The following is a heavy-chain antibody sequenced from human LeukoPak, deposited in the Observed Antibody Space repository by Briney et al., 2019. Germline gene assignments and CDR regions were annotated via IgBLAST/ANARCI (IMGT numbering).Heavy chain of an antibody. D-gene: IGHD1-26*01. CDR2: IYYSGST. CDR3: ARVVGAIRD. Sequence: SETLSLTCTVSGGSISSYYWSWIRQPPGKGLEWIGYIYYSGSTDYNPSLKSRVTMSVDTSKNQFSLKLSSVTAADTAVYYCARVVGAIRDWGQGTLVTVSS. V-gene: IGHV4-59*01. J-gene: IGHJ4*02. CDR1: GGSISSYY.